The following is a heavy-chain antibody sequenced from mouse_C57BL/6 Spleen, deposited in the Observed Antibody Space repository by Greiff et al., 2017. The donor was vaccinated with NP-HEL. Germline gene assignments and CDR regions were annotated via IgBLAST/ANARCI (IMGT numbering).Heavy chain of an antibody. CDR3: TTVVATDYAMDY. Sequence: EVQLQQSGPELVKPGASVKIPCKASGYTFTDYNMDWVKQSHGKSLEWIGDINPNNGGTIYNQKFKGKATLTVDKSSSTAYMELRSLTSEDTAVYYCTTVVATDYAMDYWGQGTSVTVSS. CDR2: INPNNGGT. J-gene: IGHJ4*01. D-gene: IGHD1-1*01. CDR1: GYTFTDYN. V-gene: IGHV1-18*01.